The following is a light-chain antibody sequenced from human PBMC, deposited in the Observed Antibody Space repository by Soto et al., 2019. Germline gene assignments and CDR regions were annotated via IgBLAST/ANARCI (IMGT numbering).Light chain of an antibody. CDR1: QSVSSNS. V-gene: IGKV3-20*01. Sequence: EIVLTQSPGTLSLSPGERATLSCRASQSVSSNSLAWYQQKPSQAPRLLIYGTSSRATGIPARFSGSGSGTDFTLTIRRLEPEDFAVYFCQQYGSSPLTFGGGTKVEIK. CDR2: GTS. J-gene: IGKJ4*01. CDR3: QQYGSSPLT.